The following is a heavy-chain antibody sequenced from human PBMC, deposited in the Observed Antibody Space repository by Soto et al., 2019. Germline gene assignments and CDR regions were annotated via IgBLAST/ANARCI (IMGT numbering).Heavy chain of an antibody. CDR1: GFTFDDYA. J-gene: IGHJ4*02. CDR2: ISWNSGSI. V-gene: IGHV3-9*01. Sequence: GGSLRLSCAASGFTFDDYAMHWVRQAPGKGLEWVSGISWNSGSIGYADSVKGRLTISRDNAKNSLYLQMNSLRAEDKALYYCAKDQSFTILPNPFDYWGQGTLVTVSS. D-gene: IGHD3-3*01. CDR3: AKDQSFTILPNPFDY.